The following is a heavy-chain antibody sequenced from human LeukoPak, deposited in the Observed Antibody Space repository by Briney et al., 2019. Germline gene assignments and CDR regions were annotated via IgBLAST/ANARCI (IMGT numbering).Heavy chain of an antibody. CDR2: ISWNSGSI. V-gene: IGHV3-9*01. CDR1: GFTFDDYA. D-gene: IGHD1-7*01. Sequence: GRSLRLSCAASGFTFDDYAMHWVRQAPGEGLEWVSGISWNSGSIGYADSVKGRFTISRDNAKNSLYLQMNSLRAEDTALYYCVLELALGYWGQGTLVTVSS. J-gene: IGHJ4*02. CDR3: VLELALGY.